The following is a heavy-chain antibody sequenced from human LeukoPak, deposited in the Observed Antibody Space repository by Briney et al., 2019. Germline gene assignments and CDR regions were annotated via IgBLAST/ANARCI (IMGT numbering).Heavy chain of an antibody. CDR2: ISGSGGST. Sequence: GGSLRLSCAASRFTFNTYAMSWVRQAPGKGLEWVSAISGSGGSTYHADSVKGRFTISRDNSKNTLYLQVNSLRAEDTAVYYCAKDRRSNGDWGQGTLVTVSS. J-gene: IGHJ4*02. CDR1: RFTFNTYA. V-gene: IGHV3-23*01. D-gene: IGHD4-17*01. CDR3: AKDRRSNGD.